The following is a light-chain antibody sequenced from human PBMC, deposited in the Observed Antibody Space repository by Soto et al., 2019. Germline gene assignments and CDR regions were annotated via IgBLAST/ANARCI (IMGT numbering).Light chain of an antibody. Sequence: SFVLTQPPSVSVAPGQTATLTCGGSNIGGKSVHWYQQKPGQAPVLVVYDDSDRPSGIPERFSGSNSGDTATLTINRAEAGDEADYYCQAWDTSTDPVVLGGGTKLTVL. J-gene: IGLJ2*01. CDR2: DDS. CDR3: QAWDTSTDPVV. V-gene: IGLV3-21*02. CDR1: NIGGKS.